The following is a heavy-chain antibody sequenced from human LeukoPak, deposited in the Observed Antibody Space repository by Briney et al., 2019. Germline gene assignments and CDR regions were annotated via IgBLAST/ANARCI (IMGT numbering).Heavy chain of an antibody. D-gene: IGHD3-3*01. J-gene: IGHJ6*02. V-gene: IGHV4-34*01. CDR2: INHSGST. CDR1: GGSFSGYC. CDR3: ARGKTIFGVVIGYYYGMDV. Sequence: SETVSLTCAVYGGSFSGYCWSWIRQPPGKGLEWIGEINHSGSTNYNPSLKSRVTISVDTSKNQFSLKLSSVTAADTAVYYCARGKTIFGVVIGYYYGMDVWGQGTTVTVSS.